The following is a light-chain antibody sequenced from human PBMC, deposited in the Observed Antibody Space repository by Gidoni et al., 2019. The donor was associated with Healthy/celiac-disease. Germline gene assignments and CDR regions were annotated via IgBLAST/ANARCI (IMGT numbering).Light chain of an antibody. J-gene: IGKJ5*01. CDR2: GAS. CDR3: QQYNNWPPIT. V-gene: IGKV3-15*01. Sequence: DIVMTQSQATLSVSPGERATLSCRASQSVSSNLAWYQQKPGQAPRLLIYGASTRATGIPARFSGSGSVTEFTLPISSLQSEDFAVYYCQQYNNWPPITFGQGTRLEIK. CDR1: QSVSSN.